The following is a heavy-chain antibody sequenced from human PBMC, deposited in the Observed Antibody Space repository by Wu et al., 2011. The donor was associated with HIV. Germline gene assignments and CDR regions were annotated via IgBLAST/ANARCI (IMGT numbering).Heavy chain of an antibody. D-gene: IGHD3-10*01. Sequence: QVQLVQSGAEVKRPGSSVKVSCKASGGAFSTNAISWVRQAPGQGLEWMGRVIPIYGTTIHAQTFQGRITMTEDTSTDTVYLELTNLTSEDTAVYYCATDIRGSSGPFDYWGQGALVTVSS. CDR3: ATDIRGSSGPFDY. CDR1: GGAFSTNA. CDR2: VIPIYGTT. V-gene: IGHV1-69*08. J-gene: IGHJ4*02.